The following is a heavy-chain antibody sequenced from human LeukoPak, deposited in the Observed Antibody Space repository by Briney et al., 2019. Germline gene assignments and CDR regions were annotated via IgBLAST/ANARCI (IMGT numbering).Heavy chain of an antibody. CDR3: ARGGYTIFDY. Sequence: SETLSLTCTVSGGPISNYYWSWIRQPAGKGLEFIGRIYSSGSTNYNPSLKSRVTMSVDTSKNQFSLRLSSVTAADSAMYYCARGGYTIFDYWGQGTLVTVSS. V-gene: IGHV4-4*07. D-gene: IGHD1-1*01. CDR1: GGPISNYY. J-gene: IGHJ4*02. CDR2: IYSSGST.